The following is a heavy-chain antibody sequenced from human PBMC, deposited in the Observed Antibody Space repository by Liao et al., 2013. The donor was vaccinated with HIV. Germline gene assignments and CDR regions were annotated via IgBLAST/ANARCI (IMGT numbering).Heavy chain of an antibody. Sequence: QVQLQESGPGLAKPSQTLSLTCTVSGGSFSSGDYYWSWIRQPPGKGLEWIGCIYYSGNTYYNPSLKSRVLMAVDTAKNQFSLRLASATAADTAVYYCARVHGFFDFWGQGFLVTVSS. V-gene: IGHV4-30-4*08. CDR2: IYYSGNT. J-gene: IGHJ4*02. CDR3: ARVHGFFDF. CDR1: GGSFSSGDYY. D-gene: IGHD2-2*03.